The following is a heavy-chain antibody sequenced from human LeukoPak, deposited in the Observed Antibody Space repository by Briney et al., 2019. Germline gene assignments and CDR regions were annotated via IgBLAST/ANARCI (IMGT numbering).Heavy chain of an antibody. CDR1: GGSFSGYY. V-gene: IGHV4-34*01. J-gene: IGHJ4*02. CDR2: INHGGST. Sequence: SETLSLTCAVYGGSFSGYYWSWIRQPPGKGLEWIGEINHGGSTNYNPSLKSRVTISVDTSKNQFSLKLSSVTAADTAVYYCARGRKDIVVVPAAIFGYWGQGTLVTVSS. D-gene: IGHD2-2*01. CDR3: ARGRKDIVVVPAAIFGY.